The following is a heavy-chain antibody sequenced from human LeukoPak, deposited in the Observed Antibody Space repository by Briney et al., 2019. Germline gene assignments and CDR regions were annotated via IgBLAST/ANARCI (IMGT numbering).Heavy chain of an antibody. J-gene: IGHJ4*02. V-gene: IGHV3-23*01. D-gene: IGHD2-8*01. CDR2: ISGSGGST. CDR3: AKDFGDCSNGVCYGKPFDY. CDR1: GFTFSSYA. Sequence: PGGSLRLSCAASGFTFSSYAMSWVRQAPGKGLEWVSAISGSGGSTYYADSVKGRFTISRDNSKNTLYLQMNSLRAEDTAVYYCAKDFGDCSNGVCYGKPFDYWGKGTLVTASS.